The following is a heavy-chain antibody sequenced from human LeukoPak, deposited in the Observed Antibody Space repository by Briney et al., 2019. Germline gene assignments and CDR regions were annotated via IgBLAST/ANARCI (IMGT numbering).Heavy chain of an antibody. Sequence: ETLSLTCAVYGGSFSGYYWSWVRQAPGKGLEWVSILYSGGSTYYADSVKGRFTISRDNPKNILYLQMNSLRAEDTALYYCARVGYTDSWYSSPPFDYWGQGTLVTVSS. V-gene: IGHV3-66*01. CDR3: ARVGYTDSWYSSPPFDY. D-gene: IGHD6-13*01. CDR1: GGSFSGYY. J-gene: IGHJ4*02. CDR2: LYSGGST.